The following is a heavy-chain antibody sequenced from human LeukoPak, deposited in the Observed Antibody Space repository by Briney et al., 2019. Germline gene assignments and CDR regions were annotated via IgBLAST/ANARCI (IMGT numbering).Heavy chain of an antibody. J-gene: IGHJ4*02. Sequence: GGSLRLSCAASGFTFRSYEMNWVREAPGKGRVWGSYISSIGSTTYYAVSVKGRLPMSRENAKNSLYLQMNSLRAEDTAVYYCARGLSGSSSPLYPFDSWGQGALVTVSS. D-gene: IGHD6-6*01. V-gene: IGHV3-48*03. CDR1: GFTFRSYE. CDR3: ARGLSGSSSPLYPFDS. CDR2: ISSIGSTT.